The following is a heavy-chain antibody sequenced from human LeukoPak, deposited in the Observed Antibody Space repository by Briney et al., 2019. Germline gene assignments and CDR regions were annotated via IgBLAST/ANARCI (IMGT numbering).Heavy chain of an antibody. J-gene: IGHJ4*02. CDR1: GFAFSNYA. CDR2: ISGINT. V-gene: IGHV3-23*01. CDR3: AKDVCTSPRCLLYFDS. Sequence: GGSLRLSCTTSGFAFSNYAMNWVRQAPRKGPEWVSGISGINTYYADSVKGRFTIFRDNSKNVLYLQMDRLRAEDTAVYSCAKDVCTSPRCLLYFDSWGQGTLVTVSS. D-gene: IGHD2-8*01.